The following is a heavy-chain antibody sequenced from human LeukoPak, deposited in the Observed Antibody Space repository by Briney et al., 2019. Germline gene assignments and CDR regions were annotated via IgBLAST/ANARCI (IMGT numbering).Heavy chain of an antibody. D-gene: IGHD6-25*01. J-gene: IGHJ3*01. CDR2: ISSSSSYI. CDR1: GFTFSTYS. CDR3: ARDSSEAFDV. V-gene: IGHV3-21*01. Sequence: GGSLRLSCAASGFTFSTYSMNWVRQAPGNGLERVSSISSSSSYIYYADSVKGRFTISRDNAKNSLYLQMNSLRAEDTAVYYCARDSSEAFDVWGQGTMVTVSS.